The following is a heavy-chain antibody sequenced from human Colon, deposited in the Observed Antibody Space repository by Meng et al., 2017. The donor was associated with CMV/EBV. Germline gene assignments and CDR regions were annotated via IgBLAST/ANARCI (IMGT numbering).Heavy chain of an antibody. CDR3: ARKGWNYREAFDM. CDR1: GFTFSSYA. Sequence: GGSLRLSCAASGFTFSSYAMHWVRQAPGKGLEWVAVISYDGSNKYYADSVKGRFTISRDNSKNTLYLQMNSLRAEDTAVYYCARKGWNYREAFDMWGQGTRVTVSS. J-gene: IGHJ3*02. D-gene: IGHD3-16*02. V-gene: IGHV3-30-3*01. CDR2: ISYDGSNK.